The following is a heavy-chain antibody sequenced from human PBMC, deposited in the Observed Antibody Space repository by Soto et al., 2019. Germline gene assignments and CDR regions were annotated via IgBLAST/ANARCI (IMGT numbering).Heavy chain of an antibody. CDR3: AKDGKGEWLIKNAFDL. Sequence: EVQLLESGGGLVQPGGSLRLSCAASGFTFSSYAMSWVRQAPGKGLEWVSAISGSGGSTYYADSVKGRVTISRDNSKNTLYLQMNSLRAEDTAVYYCAKDGKGEWLIKNAFDLWGQGTMVTVSS. J-gene: IGHJ3*01. D-gene: IGHD3-16*01. CDR2: ISGSGGST. CDR1: GFTFSSYA. V-gene: IGHV3-23*01.